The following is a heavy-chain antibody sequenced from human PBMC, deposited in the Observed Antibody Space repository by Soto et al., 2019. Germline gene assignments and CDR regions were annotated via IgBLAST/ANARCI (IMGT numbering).Heavy chain of an antibody. CDR2: ISYDGSNK. D-gene: IGHD6-19*01. V-gene: IGHV3-30-3*01. Sequence: GGSLRLSCVASGFTFDTYALNWVRQAPGKGLEWVAVISYDGSNKYYADSVKGRFTISRDNSKDTLYLQMNSLRVDDTAVYYCGKERRGSGWSVCNFWGQGSLVTVSS. J-gene: IGHJ4*02. CDR1: GFTFDTYA. CDR3: GKERRGSGWSVCNF.